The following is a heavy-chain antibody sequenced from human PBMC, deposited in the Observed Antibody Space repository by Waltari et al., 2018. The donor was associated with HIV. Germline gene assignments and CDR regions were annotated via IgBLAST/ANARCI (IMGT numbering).Heavy chain of an antibody. D-gene: IGHD2-2*01. CDR2: IGTAGDT. Sequence: EVQLVESGGGLVQPGGSLRLSCAASGFTFSSYDMHWVRQATGKGLEWVSAIGTAGDTYYPGSVKGRFTISRENAKNSLYLQMNSLRAGDTAVYYCARAVPAATAFDIWGQGTMVTISS. CDR1: GFTFSSYD. J-gene: IGHJ3*02. V-gene: IGHV3-13*01. CDR3: ARAVPAATAFDI.